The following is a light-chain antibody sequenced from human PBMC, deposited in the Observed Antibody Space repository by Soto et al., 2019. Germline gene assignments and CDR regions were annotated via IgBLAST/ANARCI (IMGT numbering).Light chain of an antibody. Sequence: QSALTQPPSASGSPGQSVTISCTGTSSDVGGYNYVSWYQQHPGKSPKLMIYEVSKRPSGVPDRFSGAKSGNTASLTVSGIQDEDDADYYCSSYAGSNTVIFGGGTKLTVL. CDR2: EVS. J-gene: IGLJ2*01. V-gene: IGLV2-8*01. CDR3: SSYAGSNTVI. CDR1: SSDVGGYNY.